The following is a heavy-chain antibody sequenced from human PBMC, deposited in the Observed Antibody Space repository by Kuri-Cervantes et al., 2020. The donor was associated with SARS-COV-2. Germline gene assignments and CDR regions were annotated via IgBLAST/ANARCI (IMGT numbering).Heavy chain of an antibody. CDR3: ARESTYTFDI. D-gene: IGHD2-2*02. V-gene: IGHV4-4*02. CDR1: GGAISANNW. Sequence: SETLSLTCVVSGGAISANNWWTWVRQPPGKGLQWIGEIFHDGSTKFNPSLSLRGRVTMSLDKSKNHFSLNLTSVTAADTAVYYCARESTYTFDIWGQWTLVTVSS. CDR2: IFHDGST. J-gene: IGHJ3*02.